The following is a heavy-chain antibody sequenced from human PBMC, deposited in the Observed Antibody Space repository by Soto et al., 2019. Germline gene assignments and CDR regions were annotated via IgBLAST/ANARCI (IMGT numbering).Heavy chain of an antibody. CDR3: ARADSGPAAIRRNYYYGMDV. V-gene: IGHV4-34*01. J-gene: IGHJ6*02. D-gene: IGHD2-2*02. CDR2: INHSGST. CDR1: GGSFSGYY. Sequence: QVQLQQWGAGLLKPSETLSLTCAVYGGSFSGYYWSWIRQPPGKGLGRLGEINHSGSTNYTPSLKSRVTRSVDTSKNQFSLKLSPVTAADTAVYYCARADSGPAAIRRNYYYGMDVWGQGTTVTVSS.